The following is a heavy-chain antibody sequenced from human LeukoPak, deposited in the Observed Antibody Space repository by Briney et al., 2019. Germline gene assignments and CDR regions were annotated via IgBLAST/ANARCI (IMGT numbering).Heavy chain of an antibody. J-gene: IGHJ4*02. CDR3: ARALGSGSYYQAY. CDR2: INRNSGAT. V-gene: IGHV1-2*02. Sequence: AASVRVSCKASGFTFTDYYMHWVRQAPGQGLEWMGWINRNSGATGSAQKSQGSVTMTRDTSISTAYMELSRLRSDGTAVFYCARALGSGSYYQAYWGQGTLVTVSS. CDR1: GFTFTDYY. D-gene: IGHD3-10*01.